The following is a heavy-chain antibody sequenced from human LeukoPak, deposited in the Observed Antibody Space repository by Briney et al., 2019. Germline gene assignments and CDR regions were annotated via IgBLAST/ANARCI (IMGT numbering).Heavy chain of an antibody. D-gene: IGHD3-9*01. V-gene: IGHV3-21*01. CDR2: ISSSSSYI. CDR3: ARVIYDSLTGYSHAFDM. J-gene: IGHJ3*02. CDR1: GFTFSSHS. Sequence: GGSLRLSCAASGFTFSSHSMNWVRQAPGKGLECVSSISSSSSYIYYADSVKGRFTVSRDSSKNTLYLQMNSLRAEDTAVYYCARVIYDSLTGYSHAFDMWGQGTMVTVSS.